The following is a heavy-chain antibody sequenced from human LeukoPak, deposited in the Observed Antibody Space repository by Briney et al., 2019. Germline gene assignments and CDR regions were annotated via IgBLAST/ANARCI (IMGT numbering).Heavy chain of an antibody. D-gene: IGHD5-18*01. V-gene: IGHV3-48*01. CDR1: GFIFSSYS. CDR3: AKAGSYGGFDY. Sequence: PGVSLRLSCAASGFIFSSYSMNWVRQAPGKGLEWVSYISASNSTIYYADSVKGRLTISRDNAKNSLYLQMDSLRAEDTAVYYCAKAGSYGGFDYWGQGTLVTVSS. CDR2: ISASNSTI. J-gene: IGHJ4*02.